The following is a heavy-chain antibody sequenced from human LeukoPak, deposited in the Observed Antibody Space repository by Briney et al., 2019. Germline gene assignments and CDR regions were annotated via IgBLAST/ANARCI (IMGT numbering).Heavy chain of an antibody. D-gene: IGHD3-22*01. CDR3: ARESAGYYYDSSGYYPFDY. Sequence: SVKVSCKASGGTFISYAISWVRQAPGRGLEWMGRIIPILGIASLAQKFQGRVTITADKSTSTAYMELSSLRSEDTAVYYCARESAGYYYDSSGYYPFDYWGQGTLVTASS. J-gene: IGHJ4*02. CDR2: IIPILGIA. CDR1: GGTFISYA. V-gene: IGHV1-69*04.